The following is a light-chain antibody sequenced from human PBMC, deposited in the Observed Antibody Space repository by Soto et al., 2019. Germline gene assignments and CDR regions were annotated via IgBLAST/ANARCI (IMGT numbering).Light chain of an antibody. CDR1: QSVSSNH. CDR2: GAS. Sequence: EIVLTQSPGTLSLSPGERATLSCRASQSVSSNHLAWYQQKPGQAPRLLIYGASSRATGIPDRFSGSGSGTDFTLTISRLEPEDFAVYYCQQYGNSRVTFGQGTRLEIK. J-gene: IGKJ5*01. CDR3: QQYGNSRVT. V-gene: IGKV3-20*01.